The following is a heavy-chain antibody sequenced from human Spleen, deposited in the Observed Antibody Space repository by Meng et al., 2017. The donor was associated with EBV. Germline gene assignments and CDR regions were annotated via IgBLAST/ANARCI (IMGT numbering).Heavy chain of an antibody. CDR2: KNSGNGNK. J-gene: IGHJ3*02. CDR1: RSGFTSYC. D-gene: IGHD2-15*01. CDR3: ARLKAAFDAFDI. V-gene: IGHV1-3*04. Sequence: VHLVHSGGAVKKTGHSAKASCTPSRSGFTSYCMNWARLTSEQKVQMRGWKNSGNGNKKQSQKFQGRVTMSRDTYASTAYLELSSLRYADTAVYYCARLKAAFDAFDIWGQGTLVTVSS.